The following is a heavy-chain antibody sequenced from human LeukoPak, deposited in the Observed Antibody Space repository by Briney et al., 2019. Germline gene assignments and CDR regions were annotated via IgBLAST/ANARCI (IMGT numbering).Heavy chain of an antibody. Sequence: ASVKVSCKASGYTFTSYYIDCVRQAPGQGLERMGVINPSGGSTRYAQKFQGRVTMTGDPSTRTVYMELSSLTSDDTAVYYCARGTTDAYWGQGTPVTVSS. CDR1: GYTFTSYY. D-gene: IGHD1-1*01. CDR2: INPSGGST. CDR3: ARGTTDAY. J-gene: IGHJ4*02. V-gene: IGHV1-46*01.